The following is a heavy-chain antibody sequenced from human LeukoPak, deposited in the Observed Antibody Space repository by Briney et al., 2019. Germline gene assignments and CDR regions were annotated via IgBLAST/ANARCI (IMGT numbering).Heavy chain of an antibody. CDR1: GFTFSSYW. V-gene: IGHV3-74*01. D-gene: IGHD3-22*01. CDR3: AATFYDISAYDAFDI. CDR2: INSDGSST. J-gene: IGHJ3*02. Sequence: PGGSLRLSCAASGFTFSSYWMHWVRQAPGKGLVWVSRINSDGSSTIYADSVKGRLTISRDNAKNTLYLQINSLRAEDTAVYYCAATFYDISAYDAFDIWGQGTMVTVSS.